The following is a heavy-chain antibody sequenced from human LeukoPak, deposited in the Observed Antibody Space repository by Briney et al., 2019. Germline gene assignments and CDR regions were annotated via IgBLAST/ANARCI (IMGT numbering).Heavy chain of an antibody. J-gene: IGHJ4*02. Sequence: PSETLSLTCTVSGDSLSTYYWSWIRQPPGKGLEWIGRIYTSGSTNYNPSLESRVTISVDTSKNQFSLKLTSLIAADTAVYYCARGRYYYDSSGYSPLDYWGQGTLVTVSS. CDR2: IYTSGST. D-gene: IGHD3-22*01. V-gene: IGHV4-4*07. CDR3: ARGRYYYDSSGYSPLDY. CDR1: GDSLSTYY.